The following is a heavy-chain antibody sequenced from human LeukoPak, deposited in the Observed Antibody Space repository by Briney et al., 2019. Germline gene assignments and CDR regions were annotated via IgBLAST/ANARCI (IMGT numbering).Heavy chain of an antibody. Sequence: PSETLSLTCTVSGGSISSYYWSWIRQPPGKGLEWIAYIYTTGSTNYNPSLKSRVTISVDTSKYQFSLKLSSVTAADTAVYYCARAQSGYSSAYYYYMDVWGKGTTVTVSS. CDR3: ARAQSGYSSAYYYYMDV. V-gene: IGHV4-4*09. D-gene: IGHD6-25*01. CDR1: GGSISSYY. J-gene: IGHJ6*03. CDR2: IYTTGST.